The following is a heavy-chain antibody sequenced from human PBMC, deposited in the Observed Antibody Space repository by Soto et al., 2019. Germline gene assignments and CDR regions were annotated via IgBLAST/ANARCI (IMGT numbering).Heavy chain of an antibody. CDR3: AYRHRVGTVTDGFDF. V-gene: IGHV2-5*01. J-gene: IGHJ4*02. D-gene: IGHD1-26*01. CDR1: GFSLTTSGVG. Sequence: QITLKESGPTLVKPTQTLTLTCTFSGFSLTTSGVGVGWIRQPPGKALEWIAVIYSNDHKRYNSSLESRVRITKDTFKSQVVLTMTNMDSADTATYFCAYRHRVGTVTDGFDFWSQGTLVTVTS. CDR2: IYSNDHK.